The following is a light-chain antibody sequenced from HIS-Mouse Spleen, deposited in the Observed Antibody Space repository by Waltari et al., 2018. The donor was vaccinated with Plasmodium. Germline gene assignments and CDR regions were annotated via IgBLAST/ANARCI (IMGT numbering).Light chain of an antibody. CDR1: SSDVGRYNL. V-gene: IGLV2-14*02. CDR2: EGS. Sequence: QSALTQPASVSGSPGQSITISCTGTSSDVGRYNLVSWYQQHPGKAPKLMIYEGSKRPSGVSNRFSGSNYGNTATLTISGTQAMEEADYYCQAWDSSTVVFGGGTKLTVL. J-gene: IGLJ2*01. CDR3: QAWDSSTVV.